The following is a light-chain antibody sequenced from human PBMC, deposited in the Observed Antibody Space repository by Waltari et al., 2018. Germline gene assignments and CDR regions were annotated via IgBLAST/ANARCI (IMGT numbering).Light chain of an antibody. Sequence: SALTQPPSASGSPGQSVTISCTGTSSDVGGYNYVSWYQQHPGKAPELMIYEFSKRPSGVPYRFSGSKSGNTASLTVSGLQAEDEADYYCSSYAGSNNFVVFGGGTKLTVL. CDR2: EFS. J-gene: IGLJ2*01. V-gene: IGLV2-8*01. CDR3: SSYAGSNNFVV. CDR1: SSDVGGYNY.